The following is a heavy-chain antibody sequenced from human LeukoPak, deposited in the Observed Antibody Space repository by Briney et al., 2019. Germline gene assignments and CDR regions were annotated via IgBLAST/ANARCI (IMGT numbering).Heavy chain of an antibody. CDR2: IYTSGST. Sequence: SETLSLTCTVSGGSISSYYWSWIRQPPGKGLEWIGYIYTSGSTNYNPSLKSRVTISVDTSKNQFSLKLSSVTAADTAVYYCARILAAADTTTDYYYYMDVWGKGTTVTVSS. J-gene: IGHJ6*03. V-gene: IGHV4-4*09. CDR1: GGSISSYY. CDR3: ARILAAADTTTDYYYYMDV. D-gene: IGHD6-13*01.